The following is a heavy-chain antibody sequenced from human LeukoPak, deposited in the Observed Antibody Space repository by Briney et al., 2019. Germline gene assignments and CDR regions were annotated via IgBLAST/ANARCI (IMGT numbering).Heavy chain of an antibody. CDR1: GYSFTSYW. Sequence: GESLKISCKGSGYSFTSYWISWVRQMPGKGLEWMGRIDPSDSYTNYSLSFQGHVTISADKSISTAYLQWSSLTSDDTAVYYCAGDPRAPGQTPFDYWGQGTLVTVSS. V-gene: IGHV5-10-1*01. CDR2: IDPSDSYT. J-gene: IGHJ4*02. D-gene: IGHD4/OR15-4a*01. CDR3: AGDPRAPGQTPFDY.